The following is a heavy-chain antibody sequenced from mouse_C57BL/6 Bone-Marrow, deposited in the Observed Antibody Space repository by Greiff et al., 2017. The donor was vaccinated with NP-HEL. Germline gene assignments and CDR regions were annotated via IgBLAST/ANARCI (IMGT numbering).Heavy chain of an antibody. V-gene: IGHV1-82*01. J-gene: IGHJ1*03. CDR3: ARGGYYGSRYWYFDV. CDR1: GYAFSSSW. D-gene: IGHD1-1*01. Sequence: QVQLQQSGPELVKPGASVKISCKASGYAFSSSWMNWVKQRPGKGLEWIGRIYPGDGDTNYNGKFKGKATLTADKSSSTAYMQLSSLTSEDSAVYFCARGGYYGSRYWYFDVWGTGTTVTVSS. CDR2: IYPGDGDT.